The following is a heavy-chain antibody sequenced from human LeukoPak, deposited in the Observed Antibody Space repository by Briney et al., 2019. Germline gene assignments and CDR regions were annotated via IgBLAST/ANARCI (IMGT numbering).Heavy chain of an antibody. J-gene: IGHJ6*03. CDR3: ARPGYSSSWYYYYMDV. CDR1: GFTLSSYS. Sequence: GGSLRLSCAASGFTLSSYSMNWVRQAPGKGLEWVSSISSSSSYIYYADSVKGRFTISRDNAKNSLYLQMNSLRAEDTAVYYCARPGYSSSWYYYYMDVWGKGITVTVSS. CDR2: ISSSSSYI. V-gene: IGHV3-21*01. D-gene: IGHD6-13*01.